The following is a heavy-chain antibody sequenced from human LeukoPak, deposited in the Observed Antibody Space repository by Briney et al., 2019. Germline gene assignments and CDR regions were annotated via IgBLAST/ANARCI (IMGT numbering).Heavy chain of an antibody. CDR1: GFTFSSSW. CDR3: TRSRRDGNDY. V-gene: IGHV3-7*01. J-gene: IGHJ4*02. CDR2: INENGSAK. Sequence: GGSLRLSCAASGFTFSSSWMSWVRQAPGKGLEWVANINENGSAKYYVDSVKGRFTISRDNAKRSLDLQVNSLRAEDTAVYYCTRSRRDGNDYWGQGTLVTVSS. D-gene: IGHD5-24*01.